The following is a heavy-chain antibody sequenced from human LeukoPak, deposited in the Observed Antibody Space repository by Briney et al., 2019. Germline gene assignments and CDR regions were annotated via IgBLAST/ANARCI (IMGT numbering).Heavy chain of an antibody. V-gene: IGHV4-39*01. CDR2: IYYSGST. CDR3: VRHRSIVVVPAAYYYYYYMDV. CDR1: GGSISSSSYY. D-gene: IGHD2-2*01. J-gene: IGHJ6*03. Sequence: SETLSLTCTVSGGSISSSSYYWGWIRQPPGKGLAWIGSIYYSGSTYYNPSLKSRVTISVDTSKNQFSLKLSSVTAADTAVYYCVRHRSIVVVPAAYYYYYYMDVWGKGTTVTVSS.